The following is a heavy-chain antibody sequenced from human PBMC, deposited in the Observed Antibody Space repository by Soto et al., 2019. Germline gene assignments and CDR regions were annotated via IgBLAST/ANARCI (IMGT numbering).Heavy chain of an antibody. V-gene: IGHV5-51*01. CDR2: IYPGDSDT. CDR1: GYSFTSYW. D-gene: IGHD3-10*01. CDR3: ARLIYGSSSAGYWFDP. Sequence: GESLKISCNGSGYSFTSYWIGWVRQMPWKGLEWMGIIYPGDSDTRYSPSFQGQVTISADKSISTAYLQWSSLKASDTAMYYCARLIYGSSSAGYWFDPWGQGTLVTVSS. J-gene: IGHJ5*02.